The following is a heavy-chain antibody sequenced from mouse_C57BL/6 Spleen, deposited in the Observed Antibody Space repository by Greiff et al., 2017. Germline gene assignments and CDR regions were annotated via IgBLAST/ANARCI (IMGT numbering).Heavy chain of an antibody. V-gene: IGHV1-15*01. CDR2: IDPETGGT. J-gene: IGHJ1*03. CDR3: LYYYGSSPYFDV. CDR1: GYTFTDYE. Sequence: QVQLKESGAELVRPGASVTLSCKSSGYTFTDYEMHWVKQTPVHGLEWIGAIDPETGGTAYNQKFKGKAILTADKSSSTAYMELRSLTSEDSAVYYCLYYYGSSPYFDVWGTGTTVTVSS. D-gene: IGHD1-1*01.